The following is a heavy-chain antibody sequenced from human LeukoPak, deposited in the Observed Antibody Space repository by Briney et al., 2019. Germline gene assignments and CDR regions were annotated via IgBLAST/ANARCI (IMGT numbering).Heavy chain of an antibody. J-gene: IGHJ4*02. V-gene: IGHV4-39*01. D-gene: IGHD5-12*01. CDR1: GGSISSSSYY. CDR3: ARGTDMTPISGYYSFVY. Sequence: SETLSLTCTVSGGSISSSSYYWGWIRQPPGKGLEWIGSIYYSGSTYYNPSLKSRVTISVDTSKNQFSLKLSSVTAADTAVYYCARGTDMTPISGYYSFVYWGQGTLVSVSS. CDR2: IYYSGST.